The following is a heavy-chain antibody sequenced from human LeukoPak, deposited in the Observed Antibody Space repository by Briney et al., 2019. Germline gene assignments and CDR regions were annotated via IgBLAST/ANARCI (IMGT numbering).Heavy chain of an antibody. CDR3: ARVNINNWHSCDY. CDR2: IYHSGSP. CDR1: GASLSSNNG. Sequence: SGTLSLTCAVSGASLSSNNGGGWVGRPPGKALEGIGEIYHSGSPNYNPSLKSRVTISVDKSRNHFSLNLSSVTAADTAVYYCARVNINNWHSCDYWGQGTLVTVSS. V-gene: IGHV4-4*02. J-gene: IGHJ4*02. D-gene: IGHD1-1*01.